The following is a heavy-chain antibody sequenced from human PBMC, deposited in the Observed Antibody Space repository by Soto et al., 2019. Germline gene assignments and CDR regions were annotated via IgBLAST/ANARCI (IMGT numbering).Heavy chain of an antibody. Sequence: ASVKVACKASGYTFTSYGISGVQKAPGQGLEWMGWISAYNGNTNYAQKLQGRVTMTTDTSTSTAYMELRSLRSDDTAVYYCARGYSSSWYLGYWGQGTLVTVSS. CDR2: ISAYNGNT. CDR1: GYTFTSYG. V-gene: IGHV1-18*01. J-gene: IGHJ4*02. CDR3: ARGYSSSWYLGY. D-gene: IGHD6-13*01.